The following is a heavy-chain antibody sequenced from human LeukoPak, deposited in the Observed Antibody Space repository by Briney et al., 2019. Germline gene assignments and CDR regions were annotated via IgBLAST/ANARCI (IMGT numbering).Heavy chain of an antibody. D-gene: IGHD3-22*01. J-gene: IGHJ4*02. Sequence: GGSLRLSCAASGFTFSSYSMNWVRQAPGKGLEWVSSISSSSSYIYYADSVKGRFTISRDNAKNSLYLQMNGLRAEDTAVYYCAKDHTYIHYYDSSALSAGYWGQGTLVTVSS. CDR2: ISSSSSYI. CDR3: AKDHTYIHYYDSSALSAGY. CDR1: GFTFSSYS. V-gene: IGHV3-21*01.